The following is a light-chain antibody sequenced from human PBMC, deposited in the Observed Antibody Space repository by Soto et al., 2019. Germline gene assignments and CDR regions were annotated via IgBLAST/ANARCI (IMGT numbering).Light chain of an antibody. Sequence: QSVLTQPPSASGTPGQRVTISCSGSSSNIGSSSVNWYQQLPGTAPKLLIYNNNQWPSGVPDRFSGSKSGTSASLAISGLQSEDEADYYCAAWDVSLNSLYVFGTGTKLTVL. J-gene: IGLJ1*01. V-gene: IGLV1-44*01. CDR2: NNN. CDR1: SSNIGSSS. CDR3: AAWDVSLNSLYV.